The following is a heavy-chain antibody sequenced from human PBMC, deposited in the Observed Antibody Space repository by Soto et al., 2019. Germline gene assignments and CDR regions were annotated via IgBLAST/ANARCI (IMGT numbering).Heavy chain of an antibody. CDR3: ARTGVTNGVSFVLAQMDV. V-gene: IGHV1-69*13. D-gene: IGHD3-10*01. CDR1: GDTFSTYT. CDR2: IIPRSATS. Sequence: GASVKVSCKASGDTFSTYTITWMRQAPGQGLEWMGGIIPRSATSNYAQKFQGRVTITADESTNTAYMELSSLRSEDTAVYYCARTGVTNGVSFVLAQMDVWGQGTTVTVSS. J-gene: IGHJ6*02.